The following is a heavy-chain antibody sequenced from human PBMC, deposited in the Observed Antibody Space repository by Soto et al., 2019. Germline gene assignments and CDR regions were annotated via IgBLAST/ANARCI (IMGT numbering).Heavy chain of an antibody. CDR2: IWYDGSNK. D-gene: IGHD2-2*01. V-gene: IGHV3-33*01. Sequence: LRLSCSASGFTFSSYGMHWVRQAPGKGLEWVAVIWYDGSNKYYADSVKGRFTISRDNSKNTLYLQMNSLRAEDTAVYYCARERIVVVPAAINGMDVWGQGTTVTVSS. CDR1: GFTFSSYG. J-gene: IGHJ6*02. CDR3: ARERIVVVPAAINGMDV.